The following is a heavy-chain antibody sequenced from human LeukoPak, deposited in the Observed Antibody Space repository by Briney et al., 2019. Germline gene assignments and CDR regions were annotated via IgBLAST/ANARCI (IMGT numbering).Heavy chain of an antibody. J-gene: IGHJ4*02. CDR1: GFTHRSND. CDR3: AKDRPGRIAAAGTLSDY. V-gene: IGHV3-23*01. D-gene: IGHD6-13*01. CDR2: INCSAGRT. Sequence: GGSLRLSCAASGFTHRSNDMRCGSQAPGRELEWLSDINCSAGRTYYADSVKGLFTISRDNSKNALYMQMNRLKGEDTAVYSCAKDRPGRIAAAGTLSDYWGQGTLVTVSS.